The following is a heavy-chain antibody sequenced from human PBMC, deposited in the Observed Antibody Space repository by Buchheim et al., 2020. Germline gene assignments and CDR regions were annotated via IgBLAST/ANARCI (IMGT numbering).Heavy chain of an antibody. V-gene: IGHV4-39*02. CDR1: GGSISSSSYY. CDR3: ARIGIPGTTGGNNWFDP. D-gene: IGHD1-7*01. Sequence: QLQLQESGPGLVKPSETLSLTCTVSGGSISSSSYYWGWIRQPPRKGLEWIGSIYYSGSTYYNPSLKSRVTISVDTSKNHSSLKLSSVTAADTAVYYCARIGIPGTTGGNNWFDPWGQGTL. CDR2: IYYSGST. J-gene: IGHJ5*02.